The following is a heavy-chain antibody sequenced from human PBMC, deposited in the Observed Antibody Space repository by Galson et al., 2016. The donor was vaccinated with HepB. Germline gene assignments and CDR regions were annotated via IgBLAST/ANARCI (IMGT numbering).Heavy chain of an antibody. Sequence: SLRLSCAASGFTFISYAMSWVRQAPRKGLEWVSAIGGSGYTTYFADSVKGRFTISRDNSKNTLYLQMNSLRAEDTAIYYCAKVGDYSDSSKANYYFDYWGQGTLVTVSS. J-gene: IGHJ4*02. V-gene: IGHV3-23*01. CDR3: AKVGDYSDSSKANYYFDY. CDR1: GFTFISYA. D-gene: IGHD3-22*01. CDR2: IGGSGYTT.